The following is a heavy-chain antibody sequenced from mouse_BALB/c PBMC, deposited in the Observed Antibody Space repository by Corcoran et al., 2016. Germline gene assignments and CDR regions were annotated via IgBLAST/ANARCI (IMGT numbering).Heavy chain of an antibody. D-gene: IGHD2-14*01. CDR2: IYPYNGGT. J-gene: IGHJ4*01. CDR3: ARRDYRYDGYAMYY. V-gene: IGHV1S29*02. CDR1: GYTFTDYN. Sequence: EVQLQQSGPELVKPGASVKISCKASGYTFTDYNMHWVKQSHGKSLEWIGYIYPYNGGTGYNQKFKSKATLTVDNSSSTAYMELRSLTSEDSAVYYCARRDYRYDGYAMYYWGQGTSVTVSS.